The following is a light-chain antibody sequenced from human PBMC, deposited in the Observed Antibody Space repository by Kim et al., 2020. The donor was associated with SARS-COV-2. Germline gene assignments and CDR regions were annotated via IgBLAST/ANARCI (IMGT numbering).Light chain of an antibody. V-gene: IGKV1-33*01. CDR1: QDISNS. CDR3: QYYNNVPPST. CDR2: DAT. J-gene: IGKJ2*01. Sequence: GETITITCQASQDISNSLNWYQHKPGEAPRFLIYDATTLNTGVPSRFSGSGYGTDFTLTISSLQPEDIATYFCQYYNNVPPSTFGQGTKLEI.